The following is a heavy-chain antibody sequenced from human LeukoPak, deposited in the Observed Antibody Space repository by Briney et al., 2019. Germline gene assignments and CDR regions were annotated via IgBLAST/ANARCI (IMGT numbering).Heavy chain of an antibody. CDR2: MNPNSGNT. V-gene: IGHV1-8*01. D-gene: IGHD3-9*01. CDR1: GYTFTSYD. J-gene: IGHJ4*02. CDR3: ARVRYDILTGYKYYFDY. Sequence: ASVTVSCKASGYTFTSYDIHWVRQAPGQGLEWMGWMNPNSGNTGYAQKFQGRVTMTRNTSISTAYMELSSLRSEDTAVYYCARVRYDILTGYKYYFDYWGQGTLVTVSS.